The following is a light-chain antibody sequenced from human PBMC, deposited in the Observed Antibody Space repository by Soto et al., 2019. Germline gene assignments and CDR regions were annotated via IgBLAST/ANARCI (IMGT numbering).Light chain of an antibody. CDR2: KAS. CDR1: QNINDL. J-gene: IGKJ1*01. V-gene: IGKV1-5*03. Sequence: DIQMTQSPSTLSASVEDRVTITCRASQNINDLLAWYQQKPGKAPNLLIYKASSLESGVPSRFSGSGYGTEFTLTISSLQPDDFATFYCQQYSTYSRAFGQGTKVDIK. CDR3: QQYSTYSRA.